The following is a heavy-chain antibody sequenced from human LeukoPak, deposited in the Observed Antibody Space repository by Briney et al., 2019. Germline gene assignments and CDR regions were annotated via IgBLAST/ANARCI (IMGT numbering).Heavy chain of an antibody. D-gene: IGHD6-19*01. CDR1: GGSISSYY. J-gene: IGHJ3*02. CDR2: IYYSGST. Sequence: SETLSLTCTVSGGSISSYYWSWIRQPPGKGLEWVGDIYYSGSTNYNPSLKSRVTISVDTSKNQFSLKLSSVTAADTAVYYCARDHLAVAGSGAFDIWGQGTMVTVSS. CDR3: ARDHLAVAGSGAFDI. V-gene: IGHV4-59*01.